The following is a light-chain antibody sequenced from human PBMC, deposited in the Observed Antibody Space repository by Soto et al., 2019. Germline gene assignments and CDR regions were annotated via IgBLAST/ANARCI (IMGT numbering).Light chain of an antibody. V-gene: IGLV2-14*01. CDR2: EVS. Sequence: QSALTQPASVSGSPGQSIIISCTGTSSDVGGYNYVSWYQQHPGKAPKLMIYEVSNRPSGVSNRFSGSKSGNTASLTISGLQAEDEADYYCSSDTSRSTLDYVFGSGTKLTVL. CDR1: SSDVGGYNY. CDR3: SSDTSRSTLDYV. J-gene: IGLJ1*01.